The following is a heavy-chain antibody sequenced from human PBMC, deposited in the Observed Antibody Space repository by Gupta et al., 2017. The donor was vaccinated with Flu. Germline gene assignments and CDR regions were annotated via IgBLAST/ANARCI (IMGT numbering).Heavy chain of an antibody. Sequence: QVQLVESGGGVVQPGRSLRLSCAASGFSFSGSGMHWVRQAPGKGLEWVAVIWYDGSNEYYAASVKGRFTISRDNSKNTLFLHMNSLRVEDTAIYYCARGRDIVVVPAGVWDSPLDYWGQGTLVTVSS. V-gene: IGHV3-33*01. J-gene: IGHJ4*02. D-gene: IGHD2-2*01. CDR1: GFSFSGSG. CDR2: IWYDGSNE. CDR3: ARGRDIVVVPAGVWDSPLDY.